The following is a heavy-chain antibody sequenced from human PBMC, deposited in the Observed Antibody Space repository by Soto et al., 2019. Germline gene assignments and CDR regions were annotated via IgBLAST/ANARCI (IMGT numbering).Heavy chain of an antibody. CDR2: ISDSDGST. D-gene: IGHD3-22*01. V-gene: IGHV3-23*01. CDR1: GFTFSNYA. Sequence: PGGSLRLSCAASGFTFSNYAMSWVRQAPGKGLEWVSAISDSDGSTYYADSVKGRFTISRDNSKNTLYLQMNSLRAEDTAVYYCAKSLRYYDSSGRSPGVDFDYWGQGTLVTVSS. CDR3: AKSLRYYDSSGRSPGVDFDY. J-gene: IGHJ4*02.